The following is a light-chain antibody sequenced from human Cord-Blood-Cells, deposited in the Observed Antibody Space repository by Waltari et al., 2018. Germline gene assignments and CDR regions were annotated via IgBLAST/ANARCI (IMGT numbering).Light chain of an antibody. CDR1: SSDVGGYNY. CDR3: SSYTSSSTFV. Sequence: QSALTQPASVSGSPGQSITISCTGTSSDVGGYNYVSWYQQHPGKAPKLMIYDVSKRPSGFFNRFSGSKSGNTASLTISGLQAEDEADYYCSSYTSSSTFVFGTGTKVTVL. V-gene: IGLV2-14*01. J-gene: IGLJ1*01. CDR2: DVS.